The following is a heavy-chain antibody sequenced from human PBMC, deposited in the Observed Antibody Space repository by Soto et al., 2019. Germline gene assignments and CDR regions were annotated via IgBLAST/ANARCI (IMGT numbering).Heavy chain of an antibody. CDR2: ISDSGTT. J-gene: IGHJ4*02. D-gene: IGHD5-12*01. Sequence: QVQLQQWGAGLLKPSETLSLTCAVYGESFSGYYWSWIRQPPGKGLEWIGEISDSGTTNSNPSLKSRVTISVDTSKNQFSLKLTSVTAADTAMYYCVRPSGYYLARRFDYWGQGTLVTVSS. CDR1: GESFSGYY. V-gene: IGHV4-34*01. CDR3: VRPSGYYLARRFDY.